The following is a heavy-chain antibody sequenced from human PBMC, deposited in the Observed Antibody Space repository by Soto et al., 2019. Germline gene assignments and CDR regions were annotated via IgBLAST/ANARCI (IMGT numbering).Heavy chain of an antibody. CDR3: ARMATSGTLNWFDP. J-gene: IGHJ5*02. CDR2: MNPNSGNT. CDR1: GYTFGNND. V-gene: IGHV1-8*01. Sequence: GASVKVSCKASGYTFGNNDISWVRQATGQGLEWMGWMNPNSGNTGYAQKFQGRVSMTRNTSITTAYLELSSLRSDDTAIYYCARMATSGTLNWFDPWGQGTLVTVPS.